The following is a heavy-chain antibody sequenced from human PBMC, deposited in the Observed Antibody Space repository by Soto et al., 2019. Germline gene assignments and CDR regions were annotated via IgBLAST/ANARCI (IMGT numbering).Heavy chain of an antibody. CDR1: GFTVSSNY. CDR2: IYSGGST. J-gene: IGHJ6*02. V-gene: IGHV3-66*01. CDR3: ARVDSRGGGMDV. Sequence: EVQLVESGGGLVQPGGSLRLSCAASGFTVSSNYMSWVRQAPGKGLEWVSVIYSGGSTYYADSVKGRFTISRDNSKNTFYIQMNGLRAEDAAVYYCARVDSRGGGMDVCGQGTTVTVSS. D-gene: IGHD3-22*01.